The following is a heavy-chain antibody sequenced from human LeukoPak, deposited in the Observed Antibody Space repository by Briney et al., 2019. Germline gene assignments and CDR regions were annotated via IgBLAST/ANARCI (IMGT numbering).Heavy chain of an antibody. Sequence: GGSLSLSCTAPGFTLSRYSMNWVRQAPAKGLQWVSSISSSSSYIYYADSVKGRFTISRDNAKNSLYLQMNSLRAEDTAVYYCARDPPGYDFWSGYAAPHDSWGQGTLVTVSS. CDR2: ISSSSSYI. J-gene: IGHJ4*02. D-gene: IGHD3-3*01. CDR1: GFTLSRYS. V-gene: IGHV3-21*01. CDR3: ARDPPGYDFWSGYAAPHDS.